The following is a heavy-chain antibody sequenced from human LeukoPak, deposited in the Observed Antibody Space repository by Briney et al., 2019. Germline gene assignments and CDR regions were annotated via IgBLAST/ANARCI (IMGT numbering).Heavy chain of an antibody. CDR1: GGSISSGDYY. CDR3: ARRLGIGYCSGVSCYYYMDV. D-gene: IGHD2-15*01. Sequence: SQTLSLTCTVSGGSISSGDYYWSWIRQPPGKGLEWIGYIYYSGSTNYNPSLKNRVSMSVDTSKNQFSLKLNSVTAADTAVYYCARRLGIGYCSGVSCYYYMDVWGKGTTVTVSS. CDR2: IYYSGST. J-gene: IGHJ6*03. V-gene: IGHV4-30-4*08.